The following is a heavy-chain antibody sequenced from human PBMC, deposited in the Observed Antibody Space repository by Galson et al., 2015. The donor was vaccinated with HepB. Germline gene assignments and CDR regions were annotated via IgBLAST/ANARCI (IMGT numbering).Heavy chain of an antibody. D-gene: IGHD6-19*01. CDR1: GFTFSSYA. J-gene: IGHJ4*02. CDR2: IRSGGSST. CDR3: AKPAASSYSFGWYVNY. V-gene: IGHV3-23*01. Sequence: PLRLSGAASGFTFSSYAMSWVRQAPRKGLEWVSAIRSGGSSTFYADSVKGRFTISRDDSKNTLYLQMNSLRAEDTALYYCAKPAASSYSFGWYVNYWGQGTLVTVSS.